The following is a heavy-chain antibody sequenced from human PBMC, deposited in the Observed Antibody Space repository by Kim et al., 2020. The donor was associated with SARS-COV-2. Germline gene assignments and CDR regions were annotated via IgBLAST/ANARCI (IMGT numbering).Heavy chain of an antibody. CDR3: AKEKSGYDPFDY. D-gene: IGHD5-12*01. CDR2: ISYDGSNK. CDR1: GFTFSSYG. J-gene: IGHJ4*02. Sequence: GGSLRLSCAASGFTFSSYGMHWVRQAPGKGLEWVAVISYDGSNKYYADSVKGRFTISRDNSKNTLYLQMNSLRAEDTAVYYCAKEKSGYDPFDYWGQGTLVTVSS. V-gene: IGHV3-30*18.